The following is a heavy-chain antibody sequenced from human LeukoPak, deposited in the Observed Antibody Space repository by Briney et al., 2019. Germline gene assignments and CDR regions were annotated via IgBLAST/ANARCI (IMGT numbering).Heavy chain of an antibody. D-gene: IGHD2-2*01. CDR2: ISYDGSNK. J-gene: IGHJ5*02. Sequence: GGSLRLSCAASGFTFSSYAMHWVRQAPGKGLEWVAVISYDGSNKYYADSVKGRFTISRDNSKNTLYLQMNSLRAEDTAVYYCARWTCSSTSSYASWFDPWGQGTLVTVSS. CDR1: GFTFSSYA. CDR3: ARWTCSSTSSYASWFDP. V-gene: IGHV3-30*04.